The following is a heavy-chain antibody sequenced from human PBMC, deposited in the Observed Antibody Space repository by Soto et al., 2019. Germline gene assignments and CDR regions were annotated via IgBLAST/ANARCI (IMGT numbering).Heavy chain of an antibody. V-gene: IGHV1-69*06. CDR3: ARDRTDSGYYTNWLDP. D-gene: IGHD3-22*01. J-gene: IGHJ5*02. CDR2: IIPIFGTT. CDR1: GGTFGSDA. Sequence: SVKVSCKASGGTFGSDAITWARQAPGQGLEWVGRIIPIFGTTNYAQNLQGRVTISADKSTLTSYMELHSLTSDDTALYYCARDRTDSGYYTNWLDPWGQGTQVTVSS.